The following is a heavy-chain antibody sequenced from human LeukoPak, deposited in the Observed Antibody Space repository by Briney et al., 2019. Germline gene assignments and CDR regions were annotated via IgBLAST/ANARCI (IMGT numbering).Heavy chain of an antibody. CDR3: AARTYYDILTGYCEY. D-gene: IGHD3-9*01. J-gene: IGHJ4*02. Sequence: ASVKVSCKASGYTFTGYYMHWVRQAPGQGLEWMGWINPNSGGTNYAQKFQGRVTMARDTSISTAYMELSRLRSDDTAVYYCAARTYYDILTGYCEYWGQGTLVTVSS. V-gene: IGHV1-2*02. CDR2: INPNSGGT. CDR1: GYTFTGYY.